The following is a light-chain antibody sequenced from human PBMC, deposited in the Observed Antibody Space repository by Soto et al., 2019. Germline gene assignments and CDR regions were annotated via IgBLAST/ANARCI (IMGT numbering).Light chain of an antibody. CDR1: SSDVGGYNY. V-gene: IGLV2-11*01. Sequence: QSALTRPRSVSGSPGQSVTISCTGTSSDVGGYNYVSWYQQHPGKAPKLMIYDVSKRPSGVPDRFSGSKPGNTASLTISGLQAEDEADHYCCSYAGSYTYVFGTGTKVT. J-gene: IGLJ1*01. CDR3: CSYAGSYTYV. CDR2: DVS.